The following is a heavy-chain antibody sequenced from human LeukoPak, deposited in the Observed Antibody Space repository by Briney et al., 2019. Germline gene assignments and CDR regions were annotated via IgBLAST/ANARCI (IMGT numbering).Heavy chain of an antibody. CDR3: ARVGDYYDSSGRLNAFDI. D-gene: IGHD3-22*01. Sequence: PSETLSLTCTVSGGSISSYYWSWIRQPPGKGLEWIGYIYYSGSTNYNPSLKSRVTISVDTSKNQFSLKLSSVTAADTAVYYCARVGDYYDSSGRLNAFDIWGQGTMVTVSS. CDR1: GGSISSYY. CDR2: IYYSGST. V-gene: IGHV4-59*08. J-gene: IGHJ3*02.